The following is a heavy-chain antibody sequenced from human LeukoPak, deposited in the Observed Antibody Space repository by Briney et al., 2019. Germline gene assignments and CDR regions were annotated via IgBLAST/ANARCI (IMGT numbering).Heavy chain of an antibody. Sequence: KPSETLSLTCTVSGGSISSYYWSWIRQPPGKGLEWIGYIYYDGSTSYNPSLKSRVTISLDTSKNQFSLNLISVTAADTAVYYCARSSPVPPVADAGGFDCWGQGTLVTVSS. CDR1: GGSISSYY. V-gene: IGHV4-59*08. CDR3: ARSSPVPPVADAGGFDC. D-gene: IGHD6-19*01. J-gene: IGHJ4*02. CDR2: IYYDGST.